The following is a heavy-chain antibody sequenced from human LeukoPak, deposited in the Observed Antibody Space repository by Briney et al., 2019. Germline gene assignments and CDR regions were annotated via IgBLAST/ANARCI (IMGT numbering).Heavy chain of an antibody. CDR2: ISRSGTDT. CDR1: GFTTRFFE. V-gene: IGHV3-48*03. CDR3: ARDGEDTATYFDY. Sequence: PGGSLRLSCEASGFTTRFFEMNWVRQAPGKGLEWISHISRSGTDTLYADSVKGRFTISRDNAKNSLYLLMNSLGADDTAVYYCARDGEDTATYFDYWGQGALVTVSS. D-gene: IGHD6-25*01. J-gene: IGHJ4*02.